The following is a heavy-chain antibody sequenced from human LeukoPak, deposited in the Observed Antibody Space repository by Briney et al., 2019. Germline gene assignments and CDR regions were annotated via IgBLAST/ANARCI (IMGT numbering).Heavy chain of an antibody. D-gene: IGHD3-10*01. Sequence: SETLSLTCTVSGDSISDYYWSWIRQPPGKGLEWIGYGHYTGSTYKNPSLNSRVAFSVDTSKNQFSLKLSSVTAADTAVYYCARWGEHSALRVHAFDIWGQGTMVTVSS. V-gene: IGHV4-59*01. J-gene: IGHJ3*02. CDR3: ARWGEHSALRVHAFDI. CDR2: GHYTGST. CDR1: GDSISDYY.